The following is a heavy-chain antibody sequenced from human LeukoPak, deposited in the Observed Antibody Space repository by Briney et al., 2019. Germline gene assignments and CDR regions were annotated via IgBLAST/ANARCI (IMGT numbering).Heavy chain of an antibody. J-gene: IGHJ6*03. Sequence: GGSLRLSCAASGFTFSTYGMNWVRQAPGKGLEWVANIKQDGSEKYYVDSVKGRFTISRDNAKNSLYLQMNSLRAEDTAVYYCARDTRIRGFSYYYMDVWGKGTTVTISS. V-gene: IGHV3-7*01. CDR1: GFTFSTYG. CDR2: IKQDGSEK. CDR3: ARDTRIRGFSYYYMDV. D-gene: IGHD5-18*01.